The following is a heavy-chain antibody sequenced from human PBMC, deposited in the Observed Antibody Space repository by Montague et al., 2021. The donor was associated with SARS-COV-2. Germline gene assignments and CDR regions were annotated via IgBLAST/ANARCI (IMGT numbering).Heavy chain of an antibody. CDR2: VFHTGKA. V-gene: IGHV4-39*01. J-gene: IGHJ4*01. D-gene: IGHD4-11*01. Sequence: SETLSLTCNVSGDSVASNNYYWGWIRQPPGQGLEWIAYVFHTGKAFYNPSLKSRSSISVDTATNQVSLKLTSVSGADTALYFCARNLPLATIFTVVTDFDFWGHGTRVAVS. CDR1: GDSVASNNYY. CDR3: ARNLPLATIFTVVTDFDF.